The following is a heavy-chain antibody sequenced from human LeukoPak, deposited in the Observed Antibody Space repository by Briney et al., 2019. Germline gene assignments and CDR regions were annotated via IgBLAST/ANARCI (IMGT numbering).Heavy chain of an antibody. D-gene: IGHD6-13*01. CDR2: ISSDGNNK. Sequence: PGGSLRLSCAASGFTFSSYGMHWVRQAPGKGLEWVALISSDGNNKYYADSVKGRFSISRVNSKNTLYLQMNSLRAEDTAVYYCARIGYSISWSGDYWGQGSLVTVSS. V-gene: IGHV3-30*03. J-gene: IGHJ4*02. CDR1: GFTFSSYG. CDR3: ARIGYSISWSGDY.